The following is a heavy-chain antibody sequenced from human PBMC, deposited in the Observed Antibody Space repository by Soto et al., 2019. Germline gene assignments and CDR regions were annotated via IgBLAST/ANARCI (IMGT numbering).Heavy chain of an antibody. CDR2: ISAYNGNT. D-gene: IGHD5-12*01. V-gene: IGHV1-18*01. Sequence: QVQLVQSGAEVKKPGASVKVSCKASGYTFTSYGISWVRQAPGQGLEWMGWISAYNGNTNYAPKLQGRVTMTTDTSTSTAYMELRSLRSDDTAVYYCARTPPVDIVATIQGKPFDYWGQGTLVTVSS. CDR1: GYTFTSYG. CDR3: ARTPPVDIVATIQGKPFDY. J-gene: IGHJ4*02.